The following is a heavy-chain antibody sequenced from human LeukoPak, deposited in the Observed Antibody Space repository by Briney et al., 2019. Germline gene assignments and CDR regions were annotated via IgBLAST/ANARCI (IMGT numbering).Heavy chain of an antibody. J-gene: IGHJ1*01. CDR2: IRYDGSNK. Sequence: GGSLRLSCAASGFTLSSYGMHWVRQAPGKGLEWVAFIRYDGSNKYYADSVKGRFTISRDNSKNTLYLQMNSLRAEDTAVYYCAKDFPPLGYCSSTSCQGGYFQHWGQGTLVTVSS. CDR3: AKDFPPLGYCSSTSCQGGYFQH. V-gene: IGHV3-30*02. CDR1: GFTLSSYG. D-gene: IGHD2-2*01.